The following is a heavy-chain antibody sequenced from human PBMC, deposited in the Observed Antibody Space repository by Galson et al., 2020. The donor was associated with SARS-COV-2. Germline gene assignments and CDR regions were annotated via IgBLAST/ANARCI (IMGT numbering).Heavy chain of an antibody. V-gene: IGHV4-31*03. Sequence: ETSETLSLTCTVSGGSISSGGYYWSWIRQHPGKGLEWIGYLYYSGSTYYNPSLKSRVTISVDTSKNQFSLKLSSVTAADTAVYYCARASRTIFGVVKHFDYWGQGTLVTVSS. CDR2: LYYSGST. D-gene: IGHD3-3*01. J-gene: IGHJ4*02. CDR1: GGSISSGGYY. CDR3: ARASRTIFGVVKHFDY.